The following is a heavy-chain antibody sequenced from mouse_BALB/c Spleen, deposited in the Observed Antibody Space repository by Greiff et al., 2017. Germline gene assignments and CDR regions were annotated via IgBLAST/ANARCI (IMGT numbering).Heavy chain of an antibody. CDR2: ISYSGST. J-gene: IGHJ2*01. D-gene: IGHD6-1*01. CDR3: ARYPTRGYYFDD. CDR1: GDSFTSGN. Sequence: EVHLVESGPSLVKPSQTLSLTCSVTGDSFTSGNLNWVRKFPGNRLEYMGYISYSGSTYYNPSLIRLISITRDTSKNQYSLQLNSVTTEDTATYCCARYPTRGYYFDDWGQGTTLTVSS. V-gene: IGHV3-8*02.